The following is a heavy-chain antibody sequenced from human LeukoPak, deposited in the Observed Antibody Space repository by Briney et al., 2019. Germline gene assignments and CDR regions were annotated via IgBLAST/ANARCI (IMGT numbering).Heavy chain of an antibody. Sequence: PVGSLRLSCAASGLTFISYSMNGVRQAPGKGLECVSSISSSSSYIYYGDSVKGRFTIYKDNAKNTLYLQMNSLRGEDTAVYYWVYQLLPFDYWGQGTLVSVSS. CDR1: GLTFISYS. D-gene: IGHD2-2*01. J-gene: IGHJ4*02. V-gene: IGHV3-21*01. CDR2: ISSSSSYI. CDR3: VYQLLPFDY.